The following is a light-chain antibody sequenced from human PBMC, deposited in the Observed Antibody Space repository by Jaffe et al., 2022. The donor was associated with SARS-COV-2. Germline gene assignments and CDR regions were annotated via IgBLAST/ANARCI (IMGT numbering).Light chain of an antibody. Sequence: EIVLTQSPGTLSLSPGERATLSCRASQSVSSNYLAWFQQKPGQAPRLLIYGASRRATGIPDRFSGSGSGTDFTLTISRLEPEDFVVYYCQQYGSSPYTFGQGTKLEIK. CDR2: GAS. CDR1: QSVSSNY. J-gene: IGKJ2*01. CDR3: QQYGSSPYT. V-gene: IGKV3-20*01.